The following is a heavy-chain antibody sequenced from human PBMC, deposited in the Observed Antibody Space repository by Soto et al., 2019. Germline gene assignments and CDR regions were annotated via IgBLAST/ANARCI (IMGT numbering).Heavy chain of an antibody. Sequence: EVQLVQSGAEVKKPGDSLKISCKGSGYTFTTYWIGWVRQMPGKGLEWMGIIYPGDSDTRYSPSFEGHVTISADKSISTAFLQWSSLKASDTATYYCARRHSESNGYEPNFDYWGQGTLVTVSS. CDR2: IYPGDSDT. D-gene: IGHD3-22*01. J-gene: IGHJ4*02. CDR3: ARRHSESNGYEPNFDY. CDR1: GYTFTTYW. V-gene: IGHV5-51*01.